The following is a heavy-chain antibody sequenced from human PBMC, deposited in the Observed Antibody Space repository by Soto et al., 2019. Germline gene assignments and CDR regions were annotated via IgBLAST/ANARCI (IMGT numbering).Heavy chain of an antibody. D-gene: IGHD6-13*01. CDR3: AKDVGFQQLLFVFET. CDR1: GGTFSNFG. CDR2: IIPIFASS. J-gene: IGHJ5*02. V-gene: IGHV1-69*01. Sequence: QVQLVQSGAEVKKPGSSVRVSCKASGGTFSNFGFSWVRQAPGQGLEWMGGIIPIFASSNYAQKFQGRLTTTADESTSTAYMELSSLRSEDTAVYFCAKDVGFQQLLFVFETWGQGTLVTVSS.